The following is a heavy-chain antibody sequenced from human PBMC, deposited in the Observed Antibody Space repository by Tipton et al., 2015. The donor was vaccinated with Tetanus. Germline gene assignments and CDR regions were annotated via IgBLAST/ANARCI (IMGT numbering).Heavy chain of an antibody. CDR3: ARTMVRGAFLFFDS. Sequence: LVKPTQTLTLTCTLSGFSLSTSGMRVSWIRQCPGKAPEWLARIDWGDAKVYSPSLKTRLAISKATSGDQVVLTMTNMAPVDTATYFCARTMVRGAFLFFDSWGQGALVTVSS. D-gene: IGHD3-10*01. CDR2: IDWGDAK. CDR1: GFSLSTSGMR. V-gene: IGHV2-70*04. J-gene: IGHJ4*02.